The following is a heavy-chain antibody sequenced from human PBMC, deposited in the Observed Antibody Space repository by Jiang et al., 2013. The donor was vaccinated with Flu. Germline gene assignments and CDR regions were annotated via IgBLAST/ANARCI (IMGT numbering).Heavy chain of an antibody. J-gene: IGHJ4*02. Sequence: AISGSGGSTYYADSVKGRFTISRDNSKNTLYLQMNSLRAEDTAVYYCAKVEEYQLLWRFDYWGQGTLVTVSS. CDR3: AKVEEYQLLWRFDY. V-gene: IGHV3-23*01. CDR2: ISGSGGST. D-gene: IGHD2-2*01.